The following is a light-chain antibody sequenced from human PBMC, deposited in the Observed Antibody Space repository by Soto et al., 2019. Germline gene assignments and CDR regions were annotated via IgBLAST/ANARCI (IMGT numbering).Light chain of an antibody. J-gene: IGLJ2*01. CDR2: EDN. V-gene: IGLV6-57*04. Sequence: LTQPHSVSESPGKTVTISCTRSSGGIASDFVQWYQQRPGSAPTTVIYEDNQRPSGVPDRFSGSIDRSSNSASLTISGLKTEDEADYYCQSYDSTNHLVFGGGTKVTVL. CDR1: SGGIASDF. CDR3: QSYDSTNHLV.